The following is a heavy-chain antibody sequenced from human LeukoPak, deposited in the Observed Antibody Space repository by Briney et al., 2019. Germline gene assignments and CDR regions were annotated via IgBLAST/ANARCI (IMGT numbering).Heavy chain of an antibody. CDR2: ITTYNGYT. Sequence: ASVKVSCKASGYTFTNYGISWMRQAPGQGLEWMGWITTYNGYTNYAQKFQGRVTMTTDTSTSTAYMELRSLGSDDAAVYYCARATYYYAYSGLPTPGLSDYWGQGTLVTVSS. D-gene: IGHD3-22*01. J-gene: IGHJ4*02. CDR3: ARATYYYAYSGLPTPGLSDY. V-gene: IGHV1-18*01. CDR1: GYTFTNYG.